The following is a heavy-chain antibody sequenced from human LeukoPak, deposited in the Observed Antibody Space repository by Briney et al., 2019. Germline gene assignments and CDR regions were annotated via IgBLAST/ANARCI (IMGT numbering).Heavy chain of an antibody. J-gene: IGHJ5*02. D-gene: IGHD3-10*01. CDR2: IYYSGST. Sequence: SETLSLTCTVSGGSISSSSYYWGWIRQPPGKGLEWIGSIYYSGSTYYNPSLKSRVTISVDTSKNQFSLKLSSVTAADTAVYYCARGTSFSITMVRGVIRPTGWFDPWGQGTLVTVSS. CDR1: GGSISSSSYY. V-gene: IGHV4-39*07. CDR3: ARGTSFSITMVRGVIRPTGWFDP.